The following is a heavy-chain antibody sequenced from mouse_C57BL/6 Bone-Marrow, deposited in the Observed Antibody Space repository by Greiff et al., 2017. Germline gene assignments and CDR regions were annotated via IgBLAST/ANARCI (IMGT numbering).Heavy chain of an antibody. V-gene: IGHV1-69*01. D-gene: IGHD1-1*01. J-gene: IGHJ2*01. CDR3: ASSLYYYGSRYYFDF. CDR1: GYTFTSYW. CDR2: IDPSDSYT. Sequence: VQLQQPGAELVMPGASVKLSCKASGYTFTSYWMHWVKQRPGQGLEWIGEIDPSDSYTNYNQKFKGKSTLTVDKSSSTAYMQLSSLTSEDSAVYYCASSLYYYGSRYYFDFWGQGTTLTVSS.